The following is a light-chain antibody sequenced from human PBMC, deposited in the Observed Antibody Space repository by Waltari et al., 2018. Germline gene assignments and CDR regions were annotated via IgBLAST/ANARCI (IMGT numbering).Light chain of an antibody. Sequence: QSALTQPPSVSGSPGQSVTTSCTGTSSDVGSYNRVSWYQQPPGTAPKLLFYEVSNRPSGVPDRFSGSKSGNTASLTISGLQAEDEADYYCSLYTSSSRVVFGGGTKLTVL. CDR1: SSDVGSYNR. CDR2: EVS. V-gene: IGLV2-18*01. J-gene: IGLJ2*01. CDR3: SLYTSSSRVV.